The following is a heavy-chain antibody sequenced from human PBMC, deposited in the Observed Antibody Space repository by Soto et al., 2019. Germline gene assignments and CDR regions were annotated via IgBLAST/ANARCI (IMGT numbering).Heavy chain of an antibody. Sequence: QVQLVESGGGVVQPGRSLRLSCAASGFTFSSYGMHWVRQAPGKGLEWVAVISYDGSNKYYADSVKGRFTISRDNSKNTLYLQMNSLRAEDTAVYYCAKDLEPIIVLMVYAIPLYYGMDVWGQGTTVTVSS. V-gene: IGHV3-30*18. CDR3: AKDLEPIIVLMVYAIPLYYGMDV. J-gene: IGHJ6*02. CDR2: ISYDGSNK. CDR1: GFTFSSYG. D-gene: IGHD2-8*01.